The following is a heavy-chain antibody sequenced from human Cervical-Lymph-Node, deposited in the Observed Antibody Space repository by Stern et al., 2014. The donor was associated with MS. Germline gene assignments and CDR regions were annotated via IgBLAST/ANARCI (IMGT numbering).Heavy chain of an antibody. J-gene: IGHJ4*02. CDR3: ARHYGYYFDF. CDR1: ENIFSNFW. Sequence: EVQLVESGVEVKKPGESLKISCKVSENIFSNFWIGWLRPMPGKGLEYVGIIYPDDSDTKYSPSFEGQVTISADKSINTAYLHWSSLKASDTAIYYCARHYGYYFDFWGQGTLVTVSS. V-gene: IGHV5-51*01. D-gene: IGHD4-17*01. CDR2: IYPDDSDT.